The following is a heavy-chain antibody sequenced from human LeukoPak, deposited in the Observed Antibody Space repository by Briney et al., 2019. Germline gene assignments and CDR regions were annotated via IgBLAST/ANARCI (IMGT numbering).Heavy chain of an antibody. V-gene: IGHV4-34*01. J-gene: IGHJ4*02. CDR2: INHSGST. D-gene: IGHD6-19*01. CDR3: ARLGDIQWLSTIDY. CDR1: GGSFSGYY. Sequence: PSETLSLTCAVYGGSFSGYYWSWIRQPPGKGLEWIGEINHSGSTNYNPSLKSRVTISVDTSKNQFSLKLSSVTAADTAVYYCARLGDIQWLSTIDYWGQGTLVTVSS.